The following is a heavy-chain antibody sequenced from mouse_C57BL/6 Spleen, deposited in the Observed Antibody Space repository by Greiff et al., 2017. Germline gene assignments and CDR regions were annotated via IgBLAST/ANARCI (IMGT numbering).Heavy chain of an antibody. CDR3: ARSPDGYYDAMDY. Sequence: QVHVKQSGAELAKPGASVKLSCKASGYTFTSYWMHWVKQRPGQGLEWIGYINPSSGYTKYNQKFKDKATLTADKSSSTAYMQLSSLTYEDSAVYYCARSPDGYYDAMDYWGQGTSVTVSS. V-gene: IGHV1-7*01. CDR2: INPSSGYT. CDR1: GYTFTSYW. D-gene: IGHD2-3*01. J-gene: IGHJ4*01.